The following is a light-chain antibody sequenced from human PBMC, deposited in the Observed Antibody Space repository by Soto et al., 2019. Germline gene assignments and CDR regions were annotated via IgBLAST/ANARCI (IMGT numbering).Light chain of an antibody. CDR2: ESN. V-gene: IGLV6-57*04. CDR1: SGSIASNY. CDR3: QSYDSTNPVV. J-gene: IGLJ2*01. Sequence: NFMLTQPHSVSESPGKTVIISCTRSSGSIASNYVQWYQQRPGSAPTTVVYESNQRPSGVPDRFSGSIDSSSNSASLTISGLRAEDGADYYCQSYDSTNPVVFGGGTKLTVL.